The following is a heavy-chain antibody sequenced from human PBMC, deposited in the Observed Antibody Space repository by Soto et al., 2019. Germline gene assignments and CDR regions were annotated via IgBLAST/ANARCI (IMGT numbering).Heavy chain of an antibody. D-gene: IGHD2-21*02. V-gene: IGHV3-30-3*01. CDR2: ISYDGSNK. Sequence: QVQLVESGGGVVQPGRSLRLSCAASGFTFSSYAMHWVRQAPGKGLEWVAVISYDGSNKYYADSVKGRFTISRDNSKNPLYLQMNSLRAEDTAVYYCARDFGRRPYCGGDCSVGMDVWGQGTTVTVSS. CDR1: GFTFSSYA. CDR3: ARDFGRRPYCGGDCSVGMDV. J-gene: IGHJ6*02.